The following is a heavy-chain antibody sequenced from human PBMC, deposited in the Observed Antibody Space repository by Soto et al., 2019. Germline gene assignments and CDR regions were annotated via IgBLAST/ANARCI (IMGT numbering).Heavy chain of an antibody. V-gene: IGHV3-7*01. Sequence: EVQLVESGGGLVQPGGSLRLSCVGSGFTLSSNWMSWVRQAPGKGLVWVANIKQDGSDKNYIASVKGRFTISRDNAKNSLYLQMDSLRVEDTAVYYCARDGPHKLGFDSWGQGTLVTVSP. D-gene: IGHD7-27*01. CDR3: ARDGPHKLGFDS. CDR2: IKQDGSDK. CDR1: GFTLSSNW. J-gene: IGHJ4*02.